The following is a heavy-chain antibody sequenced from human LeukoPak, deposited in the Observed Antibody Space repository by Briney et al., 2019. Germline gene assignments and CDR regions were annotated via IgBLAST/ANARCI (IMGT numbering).Heavy chain of an antibody. Sequence: HPGRSLRLSCAASGFTFSSYAMHWVRQAPGKGLEWVAVISYDGSNKYYADSVKGRFTISRDNSKNTLYPQMNSLRAEDTAVYYCARDPARDNWITGAFDIWGQGTMVTVSS. CDR3: ARDPARDNWITGAFDI. CDR2: ISYDGSNK. CDR1: GFTFSSYA. D-gene: IGHD1-20*01. J-gene: IGHJ3*02. V-gene: IGHV3-30-3*01.